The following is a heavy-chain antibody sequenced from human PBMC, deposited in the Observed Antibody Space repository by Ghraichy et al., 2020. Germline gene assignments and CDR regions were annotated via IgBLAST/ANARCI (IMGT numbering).Heavy chain of an antibody. CDR2: TYYRSQWIT. V-gene: IGHV6-1*01. J-gene: IGHJ4*02. CDR1: GDSVTSYSAA. D-gene: IGHD3-22*01. CDR3: ARVFDTSGYYYVFDY. Sequence: SQTLSLTCIVSGDSVTSYSAAWNWIRQPPSKGLEWLGRTYYRSQWITQCAESVQGRISVNPDTIKYQFSLQLNSVTPVDTAVYYCARVFDTSGYYYVFDYWGQGTLLTVSS.